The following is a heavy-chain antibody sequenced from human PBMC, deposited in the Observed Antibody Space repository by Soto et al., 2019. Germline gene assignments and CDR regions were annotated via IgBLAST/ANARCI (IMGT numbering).Heavy chain of an antibody. V-gene: IGHV3-21*01. J-gene: IGHJ4*02. Sequence: EVQLVESGGGLVKPGGSLRLSCAASGFTFSSYSMNWVRQAPGKGLEWVSSISSSSSYIYYADSVKGRFTISRDNAKNSRYLQMNSLRAEDTAVYYCARDYSSSSYYFDYWGQGTLVTVSS. CDR1: GFTFSSYS. CDR3: ARDYSSSSYYFDY. D-gene: IGHD6-6*01. CDR2: ISSSSSYI.